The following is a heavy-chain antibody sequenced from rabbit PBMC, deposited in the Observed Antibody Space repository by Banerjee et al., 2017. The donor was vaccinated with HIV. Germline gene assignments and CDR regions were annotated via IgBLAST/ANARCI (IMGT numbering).Heavy chain of an antibody. V-gene: IGHV1S7*01. CDR2: INTSSGNT. CDR3: ARATMMLVINL. Sequence: QSLEESGGDLVKPGASLTLSCKASGFDISSYSIGWVRQAPGKGLEWIACINTSSGNTVYASWVNGRFTISSHNAQNTLYLQLNSLTAADTATYFCARATMMLVINLWGPGTLVTVS. J-gene: IGHJ4*01. D-gene: IGHD2-1*01. CDR1: GFDISSYS.